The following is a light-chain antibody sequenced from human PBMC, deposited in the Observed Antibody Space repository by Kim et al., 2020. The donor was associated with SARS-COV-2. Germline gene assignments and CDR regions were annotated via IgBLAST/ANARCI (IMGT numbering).Light chain of an antibody. J-gene: IGLJ2*01. CDR3: QAWDSSSHVV. CDR2: QDS. Sequence: SYELTQPPSVSVSPGQTASITCSGDKLGDKYACWYQQKPGQSPVLAIYQDSKRPSGIPERFSGSNSGNTATLTISGTQAMDEADYYCQAWDSSSHVVFGGGTQLTVL. V-gene: IGLV3-1*01. CDR1: KLGDKY.